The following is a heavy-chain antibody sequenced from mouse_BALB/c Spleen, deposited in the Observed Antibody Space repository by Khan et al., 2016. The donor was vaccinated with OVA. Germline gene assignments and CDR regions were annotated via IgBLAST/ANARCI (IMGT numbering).Heavy chain of an antibody. CDR1: GYTFTTYW. CDR2: FILTSGYT. J-gene: IGHJ2*01. V-gene: IGHV1-7*01. Sequence: QVRLQQSGAELAKPGASVKMSCKASGYTFTTYWMHWVKQRLGQGLDGIGYFILTSGYTDYNEKFKDRATLSADRSSSTAYMQLSSLTSEDSAVYYCTRDRIDYWGQGTTLTVSS. CDR3: TRDRIDY.